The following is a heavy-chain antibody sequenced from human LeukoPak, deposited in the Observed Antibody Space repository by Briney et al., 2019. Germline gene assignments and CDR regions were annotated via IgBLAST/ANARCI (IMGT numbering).Heavy chain of an antibody. CDR2: IYPGDSDT. J-gene: IGHJ4*02. Sequence: GESLQISCKGSGSSFTSYWIGWVRQLPGKGLEWMGIIYPGDSDTRYSPSFQGQVTISADKSISTAYLQWSSLKASDTAMYYCASGPLYGDYVGYYFDYWGQGTLVTVSS. CDR1: GSSFTSYW. V-gene: IGHV5-51*01. D-gene: IGHD4-17*01. CDR3: ASGPLYGDYVGYYFDY.